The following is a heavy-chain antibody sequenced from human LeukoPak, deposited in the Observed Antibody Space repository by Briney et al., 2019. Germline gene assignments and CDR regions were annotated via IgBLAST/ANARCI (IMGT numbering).Heavy chain of an antibody. V-gene: IGHV4-39*07. CDR3: ARDGWEPYYFDY. D-gene: IGHD1-26*01. J-gene: IGHJ4*02. CDR2: IYYSGST. CDR1: GGSISSYY. Sequence: KPSETLSLTCTVSGGSISSYYWGWIRQPPGKGLEWIGSIYYSGSTYYNPSLKSRVTISVDTSKNQFSLKLSSVTAADTAVYYCARDGWEPYYFDYWGQGTLVTVSS.